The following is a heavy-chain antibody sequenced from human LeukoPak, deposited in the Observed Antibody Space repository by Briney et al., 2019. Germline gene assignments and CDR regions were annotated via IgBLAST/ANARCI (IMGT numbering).Heavy chain of an antibody. D-gene: IGHD3-16*02. V-gene: IGHV3-21*01. CDR3: ASFGEYYDYVWGSYRYRLIDY. CDR2: ISSSSSYI. Sequence: AGGSLRLSCAASGFTFSSYSMNWVRQAPGKGLEWVSSISSSSSYIYYADSVKGRFTISRDNAKNSLYLQMNSLGAEDTAVYYCASFGEYYDYVWGSYRYRLIDYWGQGTLVTVSS. CDR1: GFTFSSYS. J-gene: IGHJ4*02.